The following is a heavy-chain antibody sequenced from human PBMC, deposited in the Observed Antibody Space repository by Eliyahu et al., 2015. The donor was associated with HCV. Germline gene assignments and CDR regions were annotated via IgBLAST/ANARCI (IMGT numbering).Heavy chain of an antibody. CDR3: TADFDYSGNYYKSDH. CDR1: GFTFNNAW. V-gene: IGHV3-15*01. Sequence: EVQLVESGGGLVKPGGSLILSCAASGFTFNNAWMSWVRQAPGKGLEWVGRIKSQADDGTTDYAAAVKGRFTISRDDSRDILYLHMNTLKTEDTAVYYCTADFDYSGNYYKSDHWGQGTLVTVSS. CDR2: IKSQADDGTT. J-gene: IGHJ4*02. D-gene: IGHD3-10*01.